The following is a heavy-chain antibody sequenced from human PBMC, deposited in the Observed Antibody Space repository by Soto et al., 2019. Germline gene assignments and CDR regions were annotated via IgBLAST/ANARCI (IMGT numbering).Heavy chain of an antibody. Sequence: ASVKVSCKASGYTFTSYAMHWVRQAPGQRLEWMGWINAGNGNTKYSQKFQGRVTITRDTSASTAYMELSSLRSEDTAVYYCARPRIAVATNNNFDYWGQGTLVTDPS. D-gene: IGHD6-19*01. CDR2: INAGNGNT. CDR3: ARPRIAVATNNNFDY. CDR1: GYTFTSYA. V-gene: IGHV1-3*01. J-gene: IGHJ4*02.